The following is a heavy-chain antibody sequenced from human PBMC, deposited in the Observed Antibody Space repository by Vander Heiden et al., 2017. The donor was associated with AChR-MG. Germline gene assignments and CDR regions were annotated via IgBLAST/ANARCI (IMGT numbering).Heavy chain of an antibody. J-gene: IGHJ4*02. V-gene: IGHV3-13*01. CDR2: IGTAGDT. D-gene: IGHD1-26*01. CDR1: GFTFSTYY. CDR3: ARRTPTGSIDY. Sequence: EVQLVESGGGLVQPGGSLRLSCAASGFTFSTYYMHWVRQGKGKGLEWVAAIGTAGDTYYPGSVKGRFTISRENDKNSLYLQMNSLRAGDTAVYYCARRTPTGSIDYWGQGTLVTVSS.